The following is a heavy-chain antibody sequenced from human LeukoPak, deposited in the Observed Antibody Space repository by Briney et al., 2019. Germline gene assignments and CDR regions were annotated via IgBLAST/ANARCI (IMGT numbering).Heavy chain of an antibody. D-gene: IGHD2-21*01. CDR2: IHSSGAT. CDR3: ARLGRYSDH. CDR1: GGSISSYY. Sequence: SETLSLSCTVSGGSISSYYWSWIRQPPGKGLEWIGYIHSSGATHYNPSLKSRVTTSLDTSKNQFSLKLSSVTAADTAVYYCARLGRYSDHWGQGTLVTVSS. J-gene: IGHJ5*02. V-gene: IGHV4-4*09.